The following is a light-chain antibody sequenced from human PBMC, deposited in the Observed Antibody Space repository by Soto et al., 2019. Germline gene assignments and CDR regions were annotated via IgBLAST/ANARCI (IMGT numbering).Light chain of an antibody. CDR1: QSLLXXXXXXY. CDR2: LGS. Sequence: DIVMTQSPLSLPVTPGEPASISCRSSQSLLXXXXXXYLDWYLQKPGQSPQLLIYLGSNRASGVPDRFSGSGSGTDFTLKISRVEAEDVGVYYCMQALQTPLTFGGGTKVEIK. J-gene: IGKJ4*01. CDR3: MQALQTPLT. V-gene: IGKV2-28*01.